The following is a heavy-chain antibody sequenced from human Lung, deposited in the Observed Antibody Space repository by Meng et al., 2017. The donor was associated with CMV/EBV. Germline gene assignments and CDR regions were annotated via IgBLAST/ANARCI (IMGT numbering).Heavy chain of an antibody. J-gene: IGHJ4*02. CDR2: IVDSGAGP. V-gene: IGHV3-23*01. Sequence: GGSLRLXXVTSGFTFSKYAMTWVRQSPTKGLEWVSSIVDSGAGPYYPDSVRGRFTTSRDDSKNILYLQMNSLRVEDTAVYFCAKLSITMIRGVARGRRDFWGQGSLVTVSS. CDR1: GFTFSKYA. CDR3: AKLSITMIRGVARGRRDF. D-gene: IGHD3-10*01.